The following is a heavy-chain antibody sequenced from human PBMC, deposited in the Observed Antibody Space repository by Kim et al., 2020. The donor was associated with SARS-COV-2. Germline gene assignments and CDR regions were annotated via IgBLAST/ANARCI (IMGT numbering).Heavy chain of an antibody. J-gene: IGHJ4*02. CDR2: IDGSDGTT. D-gene: IGHD2-2*03. Sequence: GGSLRLSCTTSGFTFTGYAMSWVRQAPGKGLEWVSSIDGSDGTTYYVDSVKGRFTISRDNSKNTLYLQMNSLRADAPAVYYCMKGGWGWIWDHWGQGT. V-gene: IGHV3-23*01. CDR1: GFTFTGYA. CDR3: MKGGWGWIWDH.